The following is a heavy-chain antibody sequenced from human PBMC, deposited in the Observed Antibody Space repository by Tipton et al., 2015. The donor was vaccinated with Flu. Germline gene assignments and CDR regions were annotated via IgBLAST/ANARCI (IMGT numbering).Heavy chain of an antibody. CDR1: GYSITSGYF. D-gene: IGHD2-15*01. Sequence: GLVKPSETLSLNCAVSGYSITSGYFWGWIRQPPGKGLEWIDNIYHSGITYYNPSLKSRVTMAVDTSKNQFSLKLSSVTAADTAVYYCAREIYISEVAAGDFDYWGQGTLVTVSS. J-gene: IGHJ4*02. CDR2: IYHSGIT. CDR3: AREIYISEVAAGDFDY. V-gene: IGHV4-38-2*02.